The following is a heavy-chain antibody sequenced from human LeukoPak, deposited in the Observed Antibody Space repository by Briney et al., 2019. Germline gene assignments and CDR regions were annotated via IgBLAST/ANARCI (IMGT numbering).Heavy chain of an antibody. CDR2: ISGSGGST. D-gene: IGHD3-22*01. CDR3: AKCYDSSGYLLDYYYMDV. CDR1: GFTFSSYA. J-gene: IGHJ6*03. V-gene: IGHV3-23*01. Sequence: QSGGSLRLSCAASGFTFSSYAMSWVRQAPGKGLERVSAISGSGGSTYYADSVKGRFTISRDNSKNTLYLQMNSLRAEDTAVYYCAKCYDSSGYLLDYYYMDVWGKGTTVTVSS.